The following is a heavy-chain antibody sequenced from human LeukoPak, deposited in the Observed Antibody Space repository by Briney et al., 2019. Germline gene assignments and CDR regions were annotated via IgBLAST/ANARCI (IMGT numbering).Heavy chain of an antibody. CDR1: GGSISSGGYY. Sequence: SETLSLTCTVSGGSISSGGYYWSWIRQHPGKGLEWIGYIYYSGSTYYNPSLKSRVTISVGTSKNQFSLKLSSVTAADTAVYYCARAPLWFGELKPVYYYYMDVWGKGTTVTVSS. V-gene: IGHV4-31*03. D-gene: IGHD3-10*01. CDR2: IYYSGST. J-gene: IGHJ6*03. CDR3: ARAPLWFGELKPVYYYYMDV.